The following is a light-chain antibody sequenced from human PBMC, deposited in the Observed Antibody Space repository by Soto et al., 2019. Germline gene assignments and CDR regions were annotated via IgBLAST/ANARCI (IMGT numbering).Light chain of an antibody. CDR2: DTS. V-gene: IGKV1-5*01. CDR3: YQYDRDWT. Sequence: DIQMTQSPSTLSASVGDRVTITGRAIQSSTSRLAWYQQKPGKAPKLMISDTSSLERGVPLRFNGSGSGTEFTLSISSLQPDAFATYYCYQYDRDWTFGQGTKVEIK. J-gene: IGKJ1*01. CDR1: QSSTSR.